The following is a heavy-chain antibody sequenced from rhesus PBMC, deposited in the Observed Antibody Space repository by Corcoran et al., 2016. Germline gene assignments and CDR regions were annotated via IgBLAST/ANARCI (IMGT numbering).Heavy chain of an antibody. J-gene: IGHJ4*01. CDR2: IYGSGGSN. CDR3: ASATGDFDY. V-gene: IGHV4S14*01. Sequence: QVQLQESGPGLVKPSETLSLTCAVSGGSISGYYYWSWIRQPPGNGLEWIGMIYGSGGSNYLNPSLKSRVTLSVDTSKNQFSLKLSSVTAADTAVYYCASATGDFDYWGQGVLVTVSS. CDR1: GGSISGYYY.